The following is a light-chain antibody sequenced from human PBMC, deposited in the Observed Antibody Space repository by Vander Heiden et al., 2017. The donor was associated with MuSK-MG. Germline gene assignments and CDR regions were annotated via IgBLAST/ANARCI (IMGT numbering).Light chain of an antibody. CDR1: PDISNY. J-gene: IGKJ3*01. CDR2: DAS. V-gene: IGKV1-33*01. CDR3: QQYENLPLT. Sequence: DIQMTQSPSSLSASVGDRVTITCQASPDISNYLNWYQQKPGKAPKLLIYDASNLETGVPSRFSGSGSGTDFTFTISSLQPEDIATYYCQQYENLPLTFGPGTKVDIK.